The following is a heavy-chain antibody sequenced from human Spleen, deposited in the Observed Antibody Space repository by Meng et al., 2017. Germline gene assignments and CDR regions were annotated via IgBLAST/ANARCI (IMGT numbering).Heavy chain of an antibody. V-gene: IGHV3-7*01. J-gene: IGHJ4*03. CDR2: IKQDGSEE. CDR1: GFIFGAYW. D-gene: IGHD5-18*01. Sequence: GGSLRLSCAGSGFIFGAYWMTWVRQTPGKGLEWVANIKQDGSEESYVDSVKGRFIISRDNAKNSLYLQMNSLRVEDTAVYYCVRPRIRLWLRYFHHWGQGTLVTVSS. CDR3: VRPRIRLWLRYFHH.